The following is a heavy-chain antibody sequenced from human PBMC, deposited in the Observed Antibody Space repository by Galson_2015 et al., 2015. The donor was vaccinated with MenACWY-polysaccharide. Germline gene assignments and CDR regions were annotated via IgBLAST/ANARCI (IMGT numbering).Heavy chain of an antibody. V-gene: IGHV3-7*01. CDR2: IKHDGSET. Sequence: SLRLSCAASGFVFNNYWMSWLRQSPGKGLERVANIKHDGSETYYLHSVKGRFVVSRDNARNSLYLQMSSLRAEDTAVYYCVRDWWCGRAACYYFDFWGQGTLVTVSS. J-gene: IGHJ4*02. CDR1: GFVFNNYW. D-gene: IGHD2-8*02. CDR3: VRDWWCGRAACYYFDF.